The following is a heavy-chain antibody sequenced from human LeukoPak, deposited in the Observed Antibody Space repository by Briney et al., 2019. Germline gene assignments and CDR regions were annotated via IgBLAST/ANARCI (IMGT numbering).Heavy chain of an antibody. Sequence: PSETLSLTCAVNGGSLSGYYWSWIRQTPGKGLEWIGEINHSGSSNNNPPLKSRVTISIDTSKNQVSLRLTSVTAADTAMYYCARGIAARPFYYNYYMDVWGTGTKVSVSS. CDR2: INHSGSS. V-gene: IGHV4-34*01. J-gene: IGHJ6*03. CDR1: GGSLSGYY. D-gene: IGHD6-6*01. CDR3: ARGIAARPFYYNYYMDV.